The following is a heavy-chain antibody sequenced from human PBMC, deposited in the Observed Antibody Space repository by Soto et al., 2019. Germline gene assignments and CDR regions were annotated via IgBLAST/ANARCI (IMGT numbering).Heavy chain of an antibody. CDR1: GGSFSGCY. CDR2: ISSSSSYI. Sequence: NPSETLSLTCAVYGGSFSGCYWSWIRQPPGKGLEWVSSISSSSSYIYYADSVKGRFTISRDNAKNSLYLQMSSLRAEDTAVYYCARDSRRSYDYYGMDVWGQGTTVTVSS. CDR3: ARDSRRSYDYYGMDV. J-gene: IGHJ6*02. V-gene: IGHV3-21*01.